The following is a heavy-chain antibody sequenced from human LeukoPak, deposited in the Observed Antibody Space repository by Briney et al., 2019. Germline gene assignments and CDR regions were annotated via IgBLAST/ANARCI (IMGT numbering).Heavy chain of an antibody. Sequence: GGSLRPSCAVSGFAVSSNFMSWVRQAPGKGPEWVSVIYTSGITFYADSVKGRFTISRDNSKNMLYLQMNSLRAEDTAVYYCANSGAVTTARPQFDYWGQGTLVTVSS. CDR3: ANSGAVTTARPQFDY. V-gene: IGHV3-53*01. D-gene: IGHD4-17*01. J-gene: IGHJ4*02. CDR2: IYTSGIT. CDR1: GFAVSSNF.